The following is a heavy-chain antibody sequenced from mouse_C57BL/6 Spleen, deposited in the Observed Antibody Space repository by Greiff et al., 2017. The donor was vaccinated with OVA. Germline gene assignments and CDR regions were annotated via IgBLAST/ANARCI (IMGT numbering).Heavy chain of an antibody. V-gene: IGHV1-15*01. J-gene: IGHJ2*01. CDR2: IDPETGGT. Sequence: QVQLKQSGAELVRPGASVTLSCKASGYTFTDYEMHWVKQTPVHGLEWIGAIDPETGGTAYNQKFKGKAILTADKSSSTAYMELRSLTSEDSAVYYCTRGYGSSLYFDYWGQGTTLTVSS. CDR1: GYTFTDYE. CDR3: TRGYGSSLYFDY. D-gene: IGHD1-1*01.